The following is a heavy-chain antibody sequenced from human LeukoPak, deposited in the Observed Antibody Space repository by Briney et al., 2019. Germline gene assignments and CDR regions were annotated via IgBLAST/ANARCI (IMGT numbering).Heavy chain of an antibody. D-gene: IGHD5/OR15-5a*01. Sequence: SETLSLTCTVSGGSISSYYWSWIRQPAGKGLEWIGRIYTSGSTNYNPSLKSRVTMSVDTSKNQFSLKLSSVTAADTAVYYCARRVRKANYYYYYMDVWGKGTTVTVSS. V-gene: IGHV4-4*07. J-gene: IGHJ6*03. CDR2: IYTSGST. CDR1: GGSISSYY. CDR3: ARRVRKANYYYYYMDV.